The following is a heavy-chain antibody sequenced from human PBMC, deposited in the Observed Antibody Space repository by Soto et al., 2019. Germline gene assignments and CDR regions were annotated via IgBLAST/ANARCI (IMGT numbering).Heavy chain of an antibody. CDR2: MYYTGST. CDR3: ARESRERGQQLVGQLDS. Sequence: SETLSLTCTVSGGSISDYYWSWIRQPPGKGLEWIGYMYYTGSTNYNPSLKSRVTISVDTSKNQFSLKLSSVTAADTAMYYCARESRERGQQLVGQLDSWGQGTLVTVSS. CDR1: GGSISDYY. D-gene: IGHD6-13*01. V-gene: IGHV4-59*01. J-gene: IGHJ4*02.